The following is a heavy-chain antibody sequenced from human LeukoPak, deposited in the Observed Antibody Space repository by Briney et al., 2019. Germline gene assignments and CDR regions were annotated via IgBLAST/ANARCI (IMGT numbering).Heavy chain of an antibody. CDR2: IKQDGSEK. Sequence: PGGSLRLSCAASGFTFSSYWMSWVRQAPGKGLEWVAHIKQDGSEKYYVDSVKGRFTISRDNAKNSLYLQRNSLRAEDNAEYYCARQVEIVVVPAAHYYFDYWGQGTLVTVSS. J-gene: IGHJ4*02. V-gene: IGHV3-7*03. CDR1: GFTFSSYW. CDR3: ARQVEIVVVPAAHYYFDY. D-gene: IGHD2-2*01.